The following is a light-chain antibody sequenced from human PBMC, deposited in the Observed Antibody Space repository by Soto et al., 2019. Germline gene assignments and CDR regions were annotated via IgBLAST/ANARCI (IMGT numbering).Light chain of an antibody. CDR3: QQENNWPPWT. V-gene: IGKV3-15*01. J-gene: IGKJ1*01. CDR1: QSVSSN. CDR2: GAS. Sequence: EIVMTQSPATLSVSPGERATLSCRASQSVSSNLAWYQQKPCQAPRLLIYGASTRATGIPARFSGSGSGTEFTLTISSMQSEDFAVYYCQQENNWPPWTFGQGTKVDIK.